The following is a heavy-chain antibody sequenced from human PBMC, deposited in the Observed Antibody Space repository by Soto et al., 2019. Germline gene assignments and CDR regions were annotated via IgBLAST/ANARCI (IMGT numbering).Heavy chain of an antibody. Sequence: LPRSGAASVFTLSSHDMNWVRQAPGKGLEWVSYISSSGSTIYYADSVKGRFTISRDNAKNSLYLQMNSLRAEDTAVYYCARDSGYYDSSGYYYGVDYWGQGTLFSVSS. CDR3: ARDSGYYDSSGYYYGVDY. CDR1: VFTLSSHD. D-gene: IGHD3-22*01. V-gene: IGHV3-48*03. CDR2: ISSSGSTI. J-gene: IGHJ4*02.